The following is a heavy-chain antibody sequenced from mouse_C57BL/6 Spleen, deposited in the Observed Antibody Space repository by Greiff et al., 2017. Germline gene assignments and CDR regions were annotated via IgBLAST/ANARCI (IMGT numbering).Heavy chain of an antibody. V-gene: IGHV1-80*01. CDR2: IYPGDGDT. CDR1: GYAFSSYW. CDR3: ARRVLRSLEGAMDY. J-gene: IGHJ4*01. Sequence: QVQLQQSGAELVQPGASVKISCKASGYAFSSYWMNWVKQRPGKGLEWIGQIYPGDGDTKSNGKFKGKGTLTADKSSSTAYMQLSSLTAEDSAVYFCARRVLRSLEGAMDYWGQGTSVTVSS.